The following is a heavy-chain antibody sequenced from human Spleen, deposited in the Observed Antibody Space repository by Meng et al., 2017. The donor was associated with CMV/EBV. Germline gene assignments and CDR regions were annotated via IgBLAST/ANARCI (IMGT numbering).Heavy chain of an antibody. Sequence: ASVKVSCKASGYTFTGYYIHLMRQAPGQGLEWMGWINPNSGGTNYAQKFLGRVTLTRDTSISTAYMELSRLTSDDTAVYYCARDHPNSSRLQRPDYWGQGTLVTVSS. CDR1: GYTFTGYY. D-gene: IGHD6-13*01. CDR2: INPNSGGT. V-gene: IGHV1-2*02. CDR3: ARDHPNSSRLQRPDY. J-gene: IGHJ4*02.